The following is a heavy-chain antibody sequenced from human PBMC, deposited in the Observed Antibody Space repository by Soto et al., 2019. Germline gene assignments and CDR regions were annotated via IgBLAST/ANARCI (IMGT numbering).Heavy chain of an antibody. CDR2: IYVTGAV. J-gene: IGHJ5*02. Sequence: SETLSLTCSVSGAALNSGNYYWSWIRQVPGKGLEWIGRIYVTGAVDYNPSLRDRITISQDTSERQFSLNLRLVTAADTAVYYCAGLRIATNNYKWFDPWGQGTLVTVSS. D-gene: IGHD2-21*01. CDR1: GAALNSGNYY. V-gene: IGHV4-31*03. CDR3: AGLRIATNNYKWFDP.